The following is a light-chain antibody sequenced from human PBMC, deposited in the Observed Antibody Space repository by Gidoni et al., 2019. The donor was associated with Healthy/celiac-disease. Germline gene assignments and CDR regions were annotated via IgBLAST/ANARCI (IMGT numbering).Light chain of an antibody. CDR2: EVS. CDR3: SSYTSSSTLYV. CDR1: SSDVGGYNY. Sequence: HSALTHPASVSGSPGQSLTISCTGTSSDVGGYNYVSWYQQHPGKAPKLMIYEVSNRPSGVSNRFSGSKSGNTASLTISGLQAEDEADYYCSSYTSSSTLYVFGTGTKVTVL. V-gene: IGLV2-14*01. J-gene: IGLJ1*01.